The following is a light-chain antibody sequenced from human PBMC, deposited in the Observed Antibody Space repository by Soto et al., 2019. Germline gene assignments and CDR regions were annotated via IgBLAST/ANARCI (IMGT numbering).Light chain of an antibody. V-gene: IGLV7-43*01. Sequence: QTVVTQEPPLTVSPGGTVTLTCTSSTGAVTSGHYPNWFQQKPGQAPRPLIYSASNRHSWTPARFSGSLLGGKAALTVSGXXXXXXXXXXCLLYYGGAQLVFGGGTKLTVL. CDR2: SAS. CDR1: TGAVTSGHY. CDR3: LLYYGGAQLV. J-gene: IGLJ2*01.